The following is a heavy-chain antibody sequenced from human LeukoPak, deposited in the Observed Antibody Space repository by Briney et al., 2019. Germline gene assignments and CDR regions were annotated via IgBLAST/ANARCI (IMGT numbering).Heavy chain of an antibody. CDR1: GGSISSYY. CDR3: ARHDYYGSLNWFDP. Sequence: SETLSLTCTVSGGSISSYYWSWIRQPPGQGLEWIGSIYYTGTTYYNPSLKSRLTISVDTSKNQFSLKLTSVTAADTAVYYCARHDYYGSLNWFDPWGQGTLITVSS. CDR2: IYYTGTT. V-gene: IGHV4-59*05. D-gene: IGHD3-10*01. J-gene: IGHJ5*02.